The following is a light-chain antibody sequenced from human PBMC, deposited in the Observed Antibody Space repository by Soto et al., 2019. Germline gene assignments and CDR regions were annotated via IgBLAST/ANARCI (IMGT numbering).Light chain of an antibody. V-gene: IGLV4-69*01. Sequence: QPVLTQSPSASASLGASVKLTCTLSSGHSSYAIAWHQQQPEKGPRYLMKLNSDGSHSKGDGIPDRFSGSSSGAERYLTISSVQAEDEADYYCETWGTGIQVFGGGTQQTVL. J-gene: IGLJ2*01. CDR3: ETWGTGIQV. CDR1: SGHSSYA. CDR2: LNSDGSH.